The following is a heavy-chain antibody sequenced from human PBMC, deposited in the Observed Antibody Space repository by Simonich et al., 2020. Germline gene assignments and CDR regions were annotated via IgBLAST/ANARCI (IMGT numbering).Heavy chain of an antibody. CDR1: GFTCSSYS. J-gene: IGHJ3*02. CDR2: ISSSSRYI. CDR3: ARGIVGASGAFDI. D-gene: IGHD1-26*01. V-gene: IGHV3-21*01. Sequence: EVQLVESGGGLVKPGGSLRLSCAASGFTCSSYSMNWVGQAPGKGLEWDSSISSSSRYIYYADSGKGRFTISRDNAKNSLYLQRNSLRAEDTAVYYCARGIVGASGAFDIWGQGTMVTVSS.